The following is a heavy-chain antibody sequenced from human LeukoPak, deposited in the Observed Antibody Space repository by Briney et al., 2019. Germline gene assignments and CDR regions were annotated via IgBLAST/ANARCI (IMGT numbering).Heavy chain of an antibody. CDR3: AHTIRRSGFDP. D-gene: IGHD5-24*01. Sequence: SGPTLVNPTQTLTLTCTFSGFSLSTSGVGVGWIRQPPGKALEWLALIYWNDDEPYSPSRKGRLTITRDTSKNQVVLTVTNMDPVDTATYYCAHTIRRSGFDPWGQGTLVTVSS. J-gene: IGHJ5*02. CDR1: GFSLSTSGVG. CDR2: IYWNDDE. V-gene: IGHV2-5*01.